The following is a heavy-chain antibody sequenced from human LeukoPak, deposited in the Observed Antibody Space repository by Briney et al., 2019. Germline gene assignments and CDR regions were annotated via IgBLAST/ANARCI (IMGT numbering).Heavy chain of an antibody. CDR3: AKDSSISWWNDYYYYMDV. CDR1: GFTFSHSA. Sequence: GGSLRLSCTASGFTFSHSAMHWVRQAPGKGLEWVAFIRYDGSNKYYADSVKGRFTISRDNSKNTLYLQMNSLRAEDTAVYYCAKDSSISWWNDYYYYMDVWGKGTTVTVSS. V-gene: IGHV3-30*02. CDR2: IRYDGSNK. D-gene: IGHD2-2*01. J-gene: IGHJ6*03.